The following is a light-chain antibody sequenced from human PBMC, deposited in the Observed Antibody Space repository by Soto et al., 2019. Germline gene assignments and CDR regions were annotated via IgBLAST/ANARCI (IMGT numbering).Light chain of an antibody. V-gene: IGLV1-40*01. CDR2: GNS. J-gene: IGLJ2*01. CDR3: QSYDSSLSGSWVV. Sequence: QSVLTQPPSVSGAPGRRVTISCTGSSSNIGAGYDVHWYQQLPGTAPKLLIYGNSNRPSGVPDRFSGSKSGTSASLAITGLQAEDEADYYCQSYDSSLSGSWVVFGGGTKLTVL. CDR1: SSNIGAGYD.